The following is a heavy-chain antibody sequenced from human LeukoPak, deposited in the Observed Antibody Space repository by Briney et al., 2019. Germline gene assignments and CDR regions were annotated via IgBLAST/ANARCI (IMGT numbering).Heavy chain of an antibody. D-gene: IGHD4-11*01. CDR1: GFTFSNYW. J-gene: IGHJ4*02. Sequence: GGSLRLSCAAPGFTFSNYWMSWVRQAPGKGLEWVANMKEDGSEKNYVDSVKGRFTISRDNAQDSLYLQMNSLRAEDTAVYYCARDRGYSNSDYWGQGTLVTVSS. V-gene: IGHV3-7*01. CDR3: ARDRGYSNSDY. CDR2: MKEDGSEK.